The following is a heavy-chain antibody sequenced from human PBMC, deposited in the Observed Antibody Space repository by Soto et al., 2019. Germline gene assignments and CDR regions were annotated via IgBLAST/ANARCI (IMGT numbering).Heavy chain of an antibody. CDR3: ARARQNLVVNEYFQY. CDR1: GFTFSTYE. D-gene: IGHD2-8*02. J-gene: IGHJ1*01. Sequence: EVQLVESGGGLGQPGGSLRLSCAASGFTFSTYEMNWVRQAPGKGLEWLSYISSSSSTIYYADSVKGRFTISRDNAKNSLYLQMNSLRAEDTAVYYCARARQNLVVNEYFQYWGQGTLVIVSS. V-gene: IGHV3-48*03. CDR2: ISSSSSTI.